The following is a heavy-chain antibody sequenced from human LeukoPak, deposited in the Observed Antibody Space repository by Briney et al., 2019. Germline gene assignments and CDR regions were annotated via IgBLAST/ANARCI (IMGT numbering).Heavy chain of an antibody. Sequence: PGGSLRLSCTASGFIFSSYGMHWVRQAPGKGLEWVALISDDGSQKYYADSVKGRFTISRDNSNNTLYLQMNRLRVEDTAIYYCAKGQELDDGVFDSWGQGTLVTVSS. D-gene: IGHD1-1*01. V-gene: IGHV3-30*18. CDR2: ISDDGSQK. CDR1: GFIFSSYG. CDR3: AKGQELDDGVFDS. J-gene: IGHJ4*02.